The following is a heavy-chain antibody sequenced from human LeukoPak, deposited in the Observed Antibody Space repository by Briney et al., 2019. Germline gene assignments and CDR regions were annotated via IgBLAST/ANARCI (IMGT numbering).Heavy chain of an antibody. CDR3: ARTIVVAGTDWFDP. CDR1: GFTVSSNY. CDR2: IYSGGST. V-gene: IGHV3-53*01. D-gene: IGHD6-19*01. Sequence: GGSLRLSCAASGFTVSSNYMSWVRQAPGKGLEWVSVIYSGGSTYYADSVKGRFTISRDNSKNTLYLQMNSLRAEDTAVYYCARTIVVAGTDWFDPWGQGTLVTVSS. J-gene: IGHJ5*02.